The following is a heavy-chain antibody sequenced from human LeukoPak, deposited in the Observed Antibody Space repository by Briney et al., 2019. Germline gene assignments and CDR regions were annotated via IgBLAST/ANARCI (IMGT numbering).Heavy chain of an antibody. V-gene: IGHV3-21*01. CDR2: ISSSSSYI. J-gene: IGHJ4*02. D-gene: IGHD4-17*01. CDR1: GFTVSSNY. Sequence: GGSLRLSCAASGFTVSSNYMSWVRQAPGKGLEWVSSISSSSSYIYYADSVKGRFTISRDNAKNSLYLQMNSLRAEDTAVYYCARDSGYYGDYRDTGDYWGQGTLVTVSS. CDR3: ARDSGYYGDYRDTGDY.